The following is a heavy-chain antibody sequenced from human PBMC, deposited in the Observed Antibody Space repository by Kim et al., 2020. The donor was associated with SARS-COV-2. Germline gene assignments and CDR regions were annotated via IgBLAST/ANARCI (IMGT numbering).Heavy chain of an antibody. D-gene: IGHD5-18*01. J-gene: IGHJ4*02. CDR2: INHSGST. CDR1: GGSFSGYY. Sequence: SETLSLTCAVYGGSFSGYYWSWIRQPPGKGLEWIGEINHSGSTNYNPSLKSRVTISVDTSKNQFSLKLSSVTAADTAVYYCARGQGTAMVYFDYWGQGTQVTVSS. V-gene: IGHV4-34*01. CDR3: ARGQGTAMVYFDY.